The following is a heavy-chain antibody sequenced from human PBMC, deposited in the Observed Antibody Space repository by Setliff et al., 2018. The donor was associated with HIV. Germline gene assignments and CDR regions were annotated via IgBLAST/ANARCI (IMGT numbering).Heavy chain of an antibody. J-gene: IGHJ4*02. Sequence: GGSLRLSCAASGFPFSNYAMSWVRQAPGKGLEWVSAISGSGGSTYYADSVKGRFTISRDDSKNTAYLQMHGLRAEDTAVYYCAISTRPYWGQGTLVTVSS. V-gene: IGHV3-23*01. CDR3: AISTRPY. CDR2: ISGSGGST. CDR1: GFPFSNYA. D-gene: IGHD6-6*01.